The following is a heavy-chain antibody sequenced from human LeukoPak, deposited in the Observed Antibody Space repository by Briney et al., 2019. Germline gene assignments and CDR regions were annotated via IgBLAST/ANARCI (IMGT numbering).Heavy chain of an antibody. CDR1: GTSTNYA. V-gene: IGHV1-69*05. D-gene: IGHD3-22*01. J-gene: IGHJ6*03. CDR2: IIPNFGTV. CDR3: ARGASSGYFRPAYYYYMDV. Sequence: SVKVSCKGGTSTNYAISWVRQAPGQGLEWMGGIIPNFGTVNYAQKFQGRLTITTDESTSTAYMELSSLRSEDTAVYYCARGASSGYFRPAYYYYMDVWGKGTSVIVSS.